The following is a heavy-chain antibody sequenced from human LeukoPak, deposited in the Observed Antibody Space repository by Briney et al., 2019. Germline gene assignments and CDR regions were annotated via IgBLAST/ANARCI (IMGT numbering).Heavy chain of an antibody. J-gene: IGHJ4*02. CDR1: GYTFTDYY. CDR3: ARDHDCSSTSCRGIDY. CDR2: ISAYNGNT. Sequence: ASVKVSCKASGYTFTDYYLLWVRQAPGQGLEWMGWISAYNGNTNYAQKLQGRVTMTTDTSTSTAYMELRSLRSDDTAVYYCARDHDCSSTSCRGIDYWGQGTLVTVSS. V-gene: IGHV1-18*04. D-gene: IGHD2-2*01.